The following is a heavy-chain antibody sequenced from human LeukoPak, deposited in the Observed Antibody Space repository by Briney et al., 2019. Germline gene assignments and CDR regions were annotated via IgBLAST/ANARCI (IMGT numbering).Heavy chain of an antibody. CDR1: GFAFSDYY. CDR2: ISSSGSTI. CDR3: ARDTFYDFWSGYPYYYYYGMDV. D-gene: IGHD3-3*01. V-gene: IGHV3-11*04. J-gene: IGHJ6*02. Sequence: PGGSLRLSCAASGFAFSDYYTSWIRQAPGKGLEWVSYISSSGSTIYYADSVKGRFTISRDNAKNSLYLQMNSLRAEDTAVYYCARDTFYDFWSGYPYYYYYGMDVWGQGTTVTVSS.